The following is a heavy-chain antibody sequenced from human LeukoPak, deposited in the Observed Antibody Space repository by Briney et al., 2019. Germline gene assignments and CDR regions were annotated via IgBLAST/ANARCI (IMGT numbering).Heavy chain of an antibody. V-gene: IGHV3-7*01. CDR1: GFTFSSYW. J-gene: IGHJ3*02. D-gene: IGHD3-22*01. Sequence: PGGSLRLSCAASGFTFSSYWMRWIRQAPGKGLEWVANIKQDGSEKYYVDSVKGRFTISRDNAKNSLYLQMNSLRAEDTAVYYCAREGWYYDSSGAFDIWGQGTMVTVSS. CDR2: IKQDGSEK. CDR3: AREGWYYDSSGAFDI.